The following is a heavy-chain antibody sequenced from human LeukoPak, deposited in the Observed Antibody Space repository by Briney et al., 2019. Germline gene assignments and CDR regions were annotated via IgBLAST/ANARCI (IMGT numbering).Heavy chain of an antibody. Sequence: GGTLRLSCAASGFTFSSYAMHWVRQAPGKGLEWVAVIWYDGRKEYYADSVKGRFTVSRDDSRNTLYLQLNGLRAEDTAVYYCARLGSSWSSDYWGQGTLVSVSS. CDR3: ARLGSSWSSDY. CDR2: IWYDGRKE. J-gene: IGHJ4*02. V-gene: IGHV3-33*08. CDR1: GFTFSSYA. D-gene: IGHD6-13*01.